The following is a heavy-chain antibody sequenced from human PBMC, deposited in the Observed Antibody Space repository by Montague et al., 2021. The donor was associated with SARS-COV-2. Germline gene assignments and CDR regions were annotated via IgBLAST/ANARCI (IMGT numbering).Heavy chain of an antibody. J-gene: IGHJ6*02. D-gene: IGHD3-10*01. Sequence: PALVKPTQTLTLTCTFSGFSLSTSGMCVSWIRQPPGKALEWLALIDWDDDKYYSTSLKARLTISKDTSKNQVVLTMTNMDPVDTATYYCARIREGPYGSGPDYYYYYDMDVWGQGTTVTGSS. CDR3: ARIREGPYGSGPDYYYYYDMDV. CDR1: GFSLSTSGMC. V-gene: IGHV2-70*01. CDR2: IDWDDDK.